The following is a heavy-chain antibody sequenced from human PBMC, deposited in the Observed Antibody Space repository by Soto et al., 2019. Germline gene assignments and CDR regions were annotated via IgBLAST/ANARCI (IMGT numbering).Heavy chain of an antibody. V-gene: IGHV3-11*01. CDR2: ISSSGSTI. J-gene: IGHJ4*02. CDR3: ATYHNVWSGYYYFDY. Sequence: GGSLRLSCAASGFTFSDYYMSWIRQAPGKGLEWVSYISSSGSTIYYADSVKGRFTISRDNAKNSLYLQMNSLRAEDTAVYYCATYHNVWSGYYYFDYWGQGTLVTVSS. D-gene: IGHD3-3*01. CDR1: GFTFSDYY.